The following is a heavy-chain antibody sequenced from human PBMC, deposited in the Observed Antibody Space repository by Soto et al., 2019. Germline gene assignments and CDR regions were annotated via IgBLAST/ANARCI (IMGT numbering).Heavy chain of an antibody. CDR3: ARDKITGLFDY. V-gene: IGHV4-39*02. CDR2: IYYSGST. CDR1: GGSVSSGSYY. Sequence: SETLSLTCTVSGGSVSSGSYYWGWIRQPPGKGLEWIGNIYYSGSTYYNPSLKSRVTISVDTSKNQFSLKLTSVTAADTAVYYCARDKITGLFDYWGQGTLVTVSS. J-gene: IGHJ4*02. D-gene: IGHD2-8*02.